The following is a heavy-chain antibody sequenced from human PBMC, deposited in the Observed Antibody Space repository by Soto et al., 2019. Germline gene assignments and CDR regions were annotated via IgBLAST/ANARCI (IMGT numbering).Heavy chain of an antibody. CDR3: AKDSPVIGGGDCYWNFDY. D-gene: IGHD2-21*02. J-gene: IGHJ4*02. CDR1: GFTFSSYA. CDR2: ISGSGGST. Sequence: GGSLRLSCAASGFTFSSYAMSWVRQAPGKGLEWVSAISGSGGSTYYADSVKGRFTISRDNSKNTLYLQMNSLRAEDTAVYYCAKDSPVIGGGDCYWNFDYWGQGTLVTVSS. V-gene: IGHV3-23*01.